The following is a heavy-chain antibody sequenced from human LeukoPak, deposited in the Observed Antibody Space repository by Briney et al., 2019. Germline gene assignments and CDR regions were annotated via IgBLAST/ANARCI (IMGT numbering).Heavy chain of an antibody. CDR1: GYTFTGYY. Sequence: ASVKVSCRASGYTFTGYYMHWVRQAPGQGLEWMGWINPNSGGTNYAQKFQGRVTMTRDTSISTAYMELSRLRSDDTAVYYCARAVAGRGCLDYWGQGTLSPSPQ. D-gene: IGHD6-19*01. CDR3: ARAVAGRGCLDY. CDR2: INPNSGGT. V-gene: IGHV1-2*02. J-gene: IGHJ4*02.